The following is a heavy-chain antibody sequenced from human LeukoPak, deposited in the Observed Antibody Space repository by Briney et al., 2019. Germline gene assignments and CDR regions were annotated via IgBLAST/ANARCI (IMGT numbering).Heavy chain of an antibody. D-gene: IGHD4/OR15-4a*01. Sequence: PGGSLRLSCAASGFTFSSYWMSWVRQAPGKGLEWVANIKQDGSEKYYVDSVKGRFTISRDNAKNSLYLQMNSLRGEDTAVSYCERDDGDYPLDSWGHRKLVTAS. CDR2: IKQDGSEK. V-gene: IGHV3-7*03. CDR1: GFTFSSYW. J-gene: IGHJ5*01. CDR3: ERDDGDYPLDS.